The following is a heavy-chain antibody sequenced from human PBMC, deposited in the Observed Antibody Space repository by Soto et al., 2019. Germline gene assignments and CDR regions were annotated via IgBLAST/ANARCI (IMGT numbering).Heavy chain of an antibody. CDR3: AKDSVHNLYRTSSLEDCFGP. D-gene: IGHD6-6*01. CDR2: ISGTGVNT. CDR1: GFIFSSYA. J-gene: IGHJ5*02. V-gene: IGHV3-23*01. Sequence: PGGSLRLSCEASGFIFSSYAITWVRQAPGKGLEWVSTISGTGVNTYYADSVKGRFTVSRDNSKNTVWLQMNSLRAADSSVYYCAKDSVHNLYRTSSLEDCFGPWGQGNLVTGSS.